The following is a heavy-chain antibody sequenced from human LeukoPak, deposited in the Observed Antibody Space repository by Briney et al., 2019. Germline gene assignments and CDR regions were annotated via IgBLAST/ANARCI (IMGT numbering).Heavy chain of an antibody. CDR2: ISASNGNT. Sequence: ASVKVSCKASGYTFTRYGISWVRQAPGQGLQWLGWISASNGNTNYAQKFRDRVTMSTDTSTGTAYLDVRSLTSDDTAVYYCARGASTGWHHWFDPWGQGTLVTVSS. V-gene: IGHV1-18*01. CDR3: ARGASTGWHHWFDP. J-gene: IGHJ5*02. CDR1: GYTFTRYG. D-gene: IGHD6-19*01.